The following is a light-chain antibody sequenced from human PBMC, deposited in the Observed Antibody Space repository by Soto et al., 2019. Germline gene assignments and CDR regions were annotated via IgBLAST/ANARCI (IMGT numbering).Light chain of an antibody. CDR3: QQYNNWPRT. CDR1: QSVSSD. J-gene: IGKJ1*01. V-gene: IGKV3-15*01. CDR2: GAS. Sequence: EIVMAPSPATHSGSPGGKATLFRGASQSVSSDLAWYRQKPGQAPRLLIYGASTRATGIPARFSGSGSGTEFTLTINSLQSEDFAVYYCQQYNNWPRTFGQGTKVDIK.